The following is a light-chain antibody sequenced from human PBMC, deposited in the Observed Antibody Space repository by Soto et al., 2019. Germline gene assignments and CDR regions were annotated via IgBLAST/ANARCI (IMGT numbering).Light chain of an antibody. V-gene: IGKV4-1*01. J-gene: IGKJ2*01. CDR2: WAS. Sequence: DIVMTQSPESLAVSLGERATINCKCSQSVLSSSIAWYQQKPGQPPKLLIYWASTRESGVPDRFSGSGSGTDFTLTISSLQAEDVAVYYCQQYFNTPQTFGQGTKLEIK. CDR3: QQYFNTPQT. CDR1: QSVLSSS.